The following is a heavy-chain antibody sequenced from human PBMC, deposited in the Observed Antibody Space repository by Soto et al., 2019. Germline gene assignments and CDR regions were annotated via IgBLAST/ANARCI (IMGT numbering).Heavy chain of an antibody. CDR3: AGDIVVVTATPERAFDI. D-gene: IGHD2-21*02. V-gene: IGHV1-46*01. CDR2: INPSGGST. CDR1: GYTFTSYY. Sequence: ASVKVSCKASGYTFTSYYMHWVRQAPGQGLEWMGIINPSGGSTSYAQKFQGRVTMTRDTSTSTVYMELSSLRSEDTAVYYCAGDIVVVTATPERAFDIWGQGTMVTVSS. J-gene: IGHJ3*02.